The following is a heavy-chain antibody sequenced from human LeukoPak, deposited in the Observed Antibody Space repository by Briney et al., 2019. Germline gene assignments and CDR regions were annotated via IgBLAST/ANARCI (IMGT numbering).Heavy chain of an antibody. Sequence: PSETLSLTCTVSGGSISSGDYYWSWIRQPPGKGLEWIGYIYYSGSTYYNPSLKSRVTISVDTSKNQFSLKLSPVTAADTAVYYCARDGNYYDSSGYYDLFDYWGQGTLVTVSS. D-gene: IGHD3-22*01. CDR3: ARDGNYYDSSGYYDLFDY. CDR2: IYYSGST. V-gene: IGHV4-30-4*01. J-gene: IGHJ4*02. CDR1: GGSISSGDYY.